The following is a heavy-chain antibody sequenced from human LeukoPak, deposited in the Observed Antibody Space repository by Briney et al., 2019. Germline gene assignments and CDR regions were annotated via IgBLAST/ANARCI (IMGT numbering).Heavy chain of an antibody. CDR2: MNPNSGNT. V-gene: IGHV1-8*03. CDR1: GGTFSSYA. CDR3: ARGLRFLEWLKTDP. D-gene: IGHD3-3*01. J-gene: IGHJ5*02. Sequence: ASVKVSCKASGGTFSSYAINWVRQATGQGLEWMGWMNPNSGNTGYAQKFQGRVTITRNTSISTAYMELSSLRSEDTAVYHCARGLRFLEWLKTDPWGQGTLVTVSS.